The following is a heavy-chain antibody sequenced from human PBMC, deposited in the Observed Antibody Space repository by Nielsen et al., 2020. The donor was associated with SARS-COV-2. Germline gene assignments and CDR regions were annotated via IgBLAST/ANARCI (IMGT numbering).Heavy chain of an antibody. J-gene: IGHJ4*03. D-gene: IGHD2-2*01. CDR2: IIPILGIA. V-gene: IGHV1-69*04. Sequence: SVKVSCKASGGTFSSYAISWVRQAPGQGLEWMGRIIPILGIANYAQKFQGRVTITADKSTSTAYMELSSLRSEDTAVYYCARWYCSGTSCYFDYWGQGTLVTVSS. CDR1: GGTFSSYA. CDR3: ARWYCSGTSCYFDY.